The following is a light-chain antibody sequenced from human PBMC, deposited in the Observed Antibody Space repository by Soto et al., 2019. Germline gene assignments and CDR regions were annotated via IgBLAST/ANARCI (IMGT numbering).Light chain of an antibody. CDR2: EGS. CDR3: CSYAGSSTWV. CDR1: SSNIGSNF. J-gene: IGLJ3*02. V-gene: IGLV2-23*01. Sequence: QSVLTQPPSASGTPGQRVIISCSGSSSNIGSNFIYWYRHLPGTAPKLMIYEGSKRPSGVSNRFSGSKSGNTASLTISGLQAEDEADYYCCSYAGSSTWVFGGGTKLTVL.